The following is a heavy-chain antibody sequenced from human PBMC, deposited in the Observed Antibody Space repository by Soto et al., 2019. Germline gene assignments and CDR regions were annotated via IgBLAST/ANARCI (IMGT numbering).Heavy chain of an antibody. J-gene: IGHJ6*02. CDR2: ISYDGSNK. Sequence: QVQLVESGGGVVQPGRSLRLSCAASGFTFSSYGMHWVRQAPGKGLEWVAVISYDGSNKYYADSVKGRFNISRDNSKNTLYLQMNSLRAEDTAVYYCAKDRDGCSSTSCPGYYYYYGMDVWGQGTTVTVSS. D-gene: IGHD2-2*01. V-gene: IGHV3-30*18. CDR3: AKDRDGCSSTSCPGYYYYYGMDV. CDR1: GFTFSSYG.